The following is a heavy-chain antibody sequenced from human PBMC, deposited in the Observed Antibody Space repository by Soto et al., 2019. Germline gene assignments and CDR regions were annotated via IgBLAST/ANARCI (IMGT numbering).Heavy chain of an antibody. J-gene: IGHJ6*02. Sequence: PSETLSVTCAVSGGSIRSLSGCSLVRQPPGKGLEWIGEIYHSGSTNYNPSLKSRVTISVDKSKNQFSLKLSSVTAADTAVYYCARFPPTTAVEYYYYGMDVWGQGTTVTVSS. D-gene: IGHD4-4*01. CDR2: IYHSGST. CDR3: ARFPPTTAVEYYYYGMDV. V-gene: IGHV4-4*02. CDR1: GGSIRSLSG.